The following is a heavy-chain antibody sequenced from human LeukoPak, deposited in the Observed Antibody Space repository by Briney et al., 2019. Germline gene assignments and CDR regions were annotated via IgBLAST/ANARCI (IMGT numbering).Heavy chain of an antibody. J-gene: IGHJ4*02. CDR1: GFTFSSYG. V-gene: IGHV3-30*03. Sequence: GGSLRLSCAASGFTFSSYGMHWVRQPPGKGLEWVGFVSYDGSKKFYADFVKGRFSISRDNSKNTLYLQMNSLRREDTAVYYCARDENTVATGPDYWGQGTLVTVSS. D-gene: IGHD5-12*01. CDR3: ARDENTVATGPDY. CDR2: VSYDGSKK.